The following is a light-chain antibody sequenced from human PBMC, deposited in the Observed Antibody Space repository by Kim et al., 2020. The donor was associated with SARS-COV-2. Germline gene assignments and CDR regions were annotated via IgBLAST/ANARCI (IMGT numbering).Light chain of an antibody. V-gene: IGLV2-14*01. Sequence: QSALTQPASVSGSPGQSITISCAGTSSDVGDYNYVFWYQLHPGKAPKLMIYEVSNRPSGVSNRFSGSKSGNTASLTISGLQAEDEANYYCSSYTSSNPPVFGGGTQLTV. J-gene: IGLJ2*01. CDR2: EVS. CDR3: SSYTSSNPPV. CDR1: SSDVGDYNY.